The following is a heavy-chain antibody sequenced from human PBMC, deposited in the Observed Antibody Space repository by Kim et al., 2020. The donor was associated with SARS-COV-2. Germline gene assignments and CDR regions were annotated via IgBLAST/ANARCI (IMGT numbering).Heavy chain of an antibody. V-gene: IGHV3-23*01. D-gene: IGHD3-3*01. J-gene: IGHJ4*02. Sequence: GGSLRLSCAASGFTFSSYAMSWVRQAPGKGLEWVSAISGGGGSTYYADSVKGRFTISRDNSKNTLYLQMNSLRAEDTAVCYCAKPRERSGYPPGGSVYWGQGTLVSVSS. CDR1: GFTFSSYA. CDR2: ISGGGGST. CDR3: AKPRERSGYPPGGSVY.